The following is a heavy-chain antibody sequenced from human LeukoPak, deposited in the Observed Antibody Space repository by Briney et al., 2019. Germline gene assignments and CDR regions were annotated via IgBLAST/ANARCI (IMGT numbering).Heavy chain of an antibody. Sequence: SETLSLTCAVYGGSFSGYYWSWIRQPPGKGLEWIGEINHSGSTNYNPSLKSRVTISVDTSKNQFFLKLSSVTAADTAVYYCARARDYYGSGIYGMDVWGKGTTVTVSS. D-gene: IGHD3-10*01. CDR1: GGSFSGYY. CDR3: ARARDYYGSGIYGMDV. CDR2: INHSGST. J-gene: IGHJ6*04. V-gene: IGHV4-34*01.